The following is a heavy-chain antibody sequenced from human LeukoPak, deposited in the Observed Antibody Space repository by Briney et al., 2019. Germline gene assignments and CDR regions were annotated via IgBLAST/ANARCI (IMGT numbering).Heavy chain of an antibody. CDR3: ARVAMERRLDY. CDR2: ISSSSYI. Sequence: PGGSLRLSCAASGFTFSSYSMNWVRQAPGKGLEWVSSISSSSYIYYADSVKGRFTISRDNAKNSLYLQMNSLRAEDTAVYYCARVAMERRLDYWGQGTLVTVSS. CDR1: GFTFSSYS. D-gene: IGHD1-1*01. J-gene: IGHJ4*02. V-gene: IGHV3-21*01.